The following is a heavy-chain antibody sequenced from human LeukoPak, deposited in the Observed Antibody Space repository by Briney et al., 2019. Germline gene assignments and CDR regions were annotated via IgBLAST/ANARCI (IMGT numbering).Heavy chain of an antibody. J-gene: IGHJ6*02. CDR2: IYPDDSDT. CDR3: ARHDYGDFPPSHGMDV. CDR1: GYTFSTYW. Sequence: PGESLKISCKGSGYTFSTYWIGWVRQMPGKGLEWMGIIYPDDSDTRYSPSFQGQVTISADKSISTAYLQWSSLKASDTAMYYCARHDYGDFPPSHGMDVWGQGTTVTVSS. V-gene: IGHV5-51*01. D-gene: IGHD4-17*01.